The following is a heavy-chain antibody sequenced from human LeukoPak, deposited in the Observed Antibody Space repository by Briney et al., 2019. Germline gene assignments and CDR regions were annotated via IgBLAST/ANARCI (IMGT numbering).Heavy chain of an antibody. CDR3: ARGSRYGGNYFDY. Sequence: PSETLSLTCAVYGGSFSGYYWSWIRQPPGKGLEWIGEINHSGSTNYNPSLKSRVTISVDTSKNQFSLKLSSVTAADTAVYYCARGSRYGGNYFDYWGQGTLVTVSS. CDR1: GGSFSGYY. J-gene: IGHJ4*02. V-gene: IGHV4-34*01. CDR2: INHSGST. D-gene: IGHD4/OR15-4a*01.